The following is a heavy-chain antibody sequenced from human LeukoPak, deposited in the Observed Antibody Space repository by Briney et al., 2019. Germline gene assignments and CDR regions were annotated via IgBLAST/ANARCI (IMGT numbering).Heavy chain of an antibody. J-gene: IGHJ3*02. Sequence: GESLKIPCKGSGYNFLNNWIAWVRQMPGKGLEGLGIIYVGDSDTRNSPSFQGQVTISADKSISTAYLQWSRLKASDTAMYYCARRVGPAGGAFDIWGQGTMVTVSS. V-gene: IGHV5-51*01. CDR1: GYNFLNNW. CDR2: IYVGDSDT. CDR3: ARRVGPAGGAFDI. D-gene: IGHD1-14*01.